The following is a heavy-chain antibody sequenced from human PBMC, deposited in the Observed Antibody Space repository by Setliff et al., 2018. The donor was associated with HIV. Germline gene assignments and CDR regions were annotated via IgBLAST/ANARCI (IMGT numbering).Heavy chain of an antibody. Sequence: ASVKVSCKASGYPFSGYYMHWVRQAPGQGLEWMGRINPNSGGTNYAQKFQGRVTMTRDTSISTAYTELSRLRSDDTAVYYCARVWLYYYGSGPEAPFDYWGQGTLVTVXS. D-gene: IGHD3-10*01. J-gene: IGHJ4*02. CDR1: GYPFSGYY. CDR3: ARVWLYYYGSGPEAPFDY. CDR2: INPNSGGT. V-gene: IGHV1-2*06.